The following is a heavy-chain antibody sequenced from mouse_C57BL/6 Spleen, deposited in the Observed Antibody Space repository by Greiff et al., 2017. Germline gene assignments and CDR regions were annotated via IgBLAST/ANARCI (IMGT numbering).Heavy chain of an antibody. CDR3: ARDDGYQSSYYAMDY. J-gene: IGHJ4*01. CDR2: IDPANGNA. Sequence: VQLQQSVAELVRPGASVKLSCTASGFNIKNTYMHWVKQRPEQGLEWIGRIDPANGNAKYTLKFQGKATITADTSSNTAYLQLSSLTSEDTAIYYCARDDGYQSSYYAMDYWGQGTSVTVSS. D-gene: IGHD2-3*01. V-gene: IGHV14-3*01. CDR1: GFNIKNTY.